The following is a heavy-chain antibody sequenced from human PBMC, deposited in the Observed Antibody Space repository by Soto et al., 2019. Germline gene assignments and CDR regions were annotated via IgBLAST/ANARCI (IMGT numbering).Heavy chain of an antibody. CDR3: ARWELTQYRSGSYSPYYYYGMDV. Sequence: PGESLKISCNGSGYSFTSYWISWVRQMPGKGLEWMGRIDPSDSYTNYSPSFQGHVTISADKSISTAYLQWSSLKASDTAMYYCARWELTQYRSGSYSPYYYYGMDVWGQGTTVTVS. V-gene: IGHV5-10-1*01. CDR1: GYSFTSYW. J-gene: IGHJ6*02. CDR2: IDPSDSYT. D-gene: IGHD3-10*01.